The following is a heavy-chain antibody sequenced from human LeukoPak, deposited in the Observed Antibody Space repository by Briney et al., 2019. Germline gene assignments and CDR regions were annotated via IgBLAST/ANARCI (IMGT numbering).Heavy chain of an antibody. D-gene: IGHD3-10*01. V-gene: IGHV3-33*01. Sequence: GGSLRLSCAASGFTFSSYGMHWVRQAPGKGLEWVAVIWYDGSNKYYADSVKGRFTISRDNSKNTLYLQMNSLRAEDTAVYYCARDRLNGESGFDYWGQGTLVTVSS. CDR1: GFTFSSYG. CDR2: IWYDGSNK. CDR3: ARDRLNGESGFDY. J-gene: IGHJ4*02.